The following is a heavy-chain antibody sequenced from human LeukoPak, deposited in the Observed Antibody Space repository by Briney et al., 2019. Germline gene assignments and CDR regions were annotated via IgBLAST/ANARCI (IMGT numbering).Heavy chain of an antibody. CDR3: AKDPLNASTSRYSGYEWGYYFDY. D-gene: IGHD5-12*01. CDR1: GFTFSSYA. J-gene: IGHJ4*02. Sequence: PGGSLRLSCAASGFTFSSYAMSWVRQAPGKGLEWVSAISGSGGSTYYADSVKGRFTISRDNSKNTLYLQMNSLRAEDTAVYYCAKDPLNASTSRYSGYEWGYYFDYWGQGTLVTVSS. V-gene: IGHV3-23*01. CDR2: ISGSGGST.